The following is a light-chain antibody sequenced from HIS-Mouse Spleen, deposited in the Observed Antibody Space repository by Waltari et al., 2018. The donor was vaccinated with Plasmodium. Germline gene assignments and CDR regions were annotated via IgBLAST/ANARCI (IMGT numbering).Light chain of an antibody. V-gene: IGLV3-10*01. CDR1: ALPKKY. CDR3: YSTDSSGNHRV. Sequence: SYELTQPPSVSVSPGQTARITCSGDALPKKYAYWYQQKSGQAPVLVIYEDSKRPSVIPARFSGSRSGTMATLTISGAQVEDEADYYCYSTDSSGNHRVFGGGTKLTVL. CDR2: EDS. J-gene: IGLJ3*02.